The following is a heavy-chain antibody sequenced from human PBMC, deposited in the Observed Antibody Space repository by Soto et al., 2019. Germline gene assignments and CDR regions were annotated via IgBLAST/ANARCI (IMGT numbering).Heavy chain of an antibody. D-gene: IGHD6-13*01. Sequence: RSLTCAVYGGSFSGYYWSWIRQPPGKGLEWIGEINHSGSTNYNPSLKSRVTISVDTSKNQFSLKLSSVTAADTAVYYCARERGSSWFGYYYYYGMDVWGQGTTVTVSS. CDR3: ARERGSSWFGYYYYYGMDV. J-gene: IGHJ6*02. CDR2: INHSGST. CDR1: GGSFSGYY. V-gene: IGHV4-34*01.